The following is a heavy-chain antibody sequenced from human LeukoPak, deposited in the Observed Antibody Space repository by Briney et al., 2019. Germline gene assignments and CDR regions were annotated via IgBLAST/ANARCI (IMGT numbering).Heavy chain of an antibody. V-gene: IGHV3-23*01. CDR3: AKGPYYYMDV. CDR1: GFTFSSYA. J-gene: IGHJ6*03. Sequence: QSGGSLRLSCAASGFTFSSYAMSWVRQAPGKGLEWVSTISGSGDSTYYADSVEGRFTISRDNSKKTLYLQMNSLRAEDAAVYYCAKGPYYYMDVWGKGTTVTVSS. CDR2: ISGSGDST.